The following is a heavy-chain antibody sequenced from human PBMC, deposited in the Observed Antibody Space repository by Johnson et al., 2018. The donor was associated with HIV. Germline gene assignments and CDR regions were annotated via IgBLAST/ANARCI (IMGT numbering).Heavy chain of an antibody. CDR2: ISGSGGST. V-gene: IGHV3-23*04. Sequence: VQLVESGGGLVQPGGSLRLSCTASGFTFSSYAMSWVRQAPGKGLEWVSAISGSGGSTYYADSVKGRFTISRDNSKNTLYLQMNTLRPEDTAVYYCANGEGGSFFLAFDIWGQGTMVTVSS. D-gene: IGHD1-26*01. CDR3: ANGEGGSFFLAFDI. CDR1: GFTFSSYA. J-gene: IGHJ3*02.